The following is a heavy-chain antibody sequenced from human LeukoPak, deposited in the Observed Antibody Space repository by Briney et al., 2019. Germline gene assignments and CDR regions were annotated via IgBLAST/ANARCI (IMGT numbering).Heavy chain of an antibody. V-gene: IGHV1-8*01. CDR2: MNPNRGNT. CDR3: ARGKQRRVPACWFDP. D-gene: IGHD2-2*01. J-gene: IGHJ5*02. CDR1: GYTFTSYD. Sequence: ASVKVSCKASGYTFTSYDINWVRQATGQGLEWMGWMNPNRGNTGYAQKFQGRVTMTRNTSISTAYMELSSLRSEDTAVYYCARGKQRRVPACWFDPWGQGTLVTVSS.